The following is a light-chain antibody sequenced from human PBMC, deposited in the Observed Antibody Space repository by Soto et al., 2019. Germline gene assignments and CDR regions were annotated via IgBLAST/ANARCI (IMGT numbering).Light chain of an antibody. V-gene: IGKV3-15*01. J-gene: IGKJ4*01. CDR2: GAS. CDR1: QSISSN. Sequence: EIVMTQSPATLSVSPGERATLSCRASQSISSNLAWYQQKPGQAPRLLIYGASTRATGIPARFSGSGSGTEFALTITSLQSEDFAVYYCQHYNNWPLAFGGGKKV. CDR3: QHYNNWPLA.